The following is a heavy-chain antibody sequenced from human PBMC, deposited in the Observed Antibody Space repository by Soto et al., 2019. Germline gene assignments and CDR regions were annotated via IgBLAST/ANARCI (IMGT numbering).Heavy chain of an antibody. CDR1: GYTFTGYY. CDR2: INPNSGGT. V-gene: IGHV1-2*02. Sequence: GASVKVSCKASGYTFTGYYMHWVRQAPGQGLEWMGWINPNSGGTNCAQKFQGRVTMTRDTSISTAYMELSRLRSDDTAVYYCARAVPGTRSWFDPWGQGTLVTVSS. D-gene: IGHD2-2*01. CDR3: ARAVPGTRSWFDP. J-gene: IGHJ5*02.